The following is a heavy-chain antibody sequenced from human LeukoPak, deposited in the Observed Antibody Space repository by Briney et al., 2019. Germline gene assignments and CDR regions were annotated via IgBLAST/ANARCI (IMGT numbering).Heavy chain of an antibody. J-gene: IGHJ4*02. Sequence: ASVKVSCKASGYTFTGYYMHWVRQAPGQGLEWMGWINPNSGGTNYAQKFQGRVTMTRDTSISTAYMELSRLRSDDTAVYYCARDYSSPFVPGDYWGQGILVTVSS. CDR2: INPNSGGT. V-gene: IGHV1-2*02. CDR3: ARDYSSPFVPGDY. D-gene: IGHD6-13*01. CDR1: GYTFTGYY.